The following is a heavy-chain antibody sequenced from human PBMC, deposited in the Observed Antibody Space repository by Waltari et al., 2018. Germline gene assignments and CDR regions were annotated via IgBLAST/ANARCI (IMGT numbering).Heavy chain of an antibody. J-gene: IGHJ4*02. CDR3: ATAWWDDWLNNYYDSSAFHG. V-gene: IGHV1-24*01. CDR1: GYTLTELS. Sequence: QVQLVQSGAEVKKPGASVMVSCQVSGYTLTELSMHWVRQAPGQGLEWMGGFDPEDGETSYAQKFQGRVTMTEDTSTDTAYMELSSLRSEDTAVYYCATAWWDDWLNNYYDSSAFHGWGQGTLVTVSS. CDR2: FDPEDGET. D-gene: IGHD3-22*01.